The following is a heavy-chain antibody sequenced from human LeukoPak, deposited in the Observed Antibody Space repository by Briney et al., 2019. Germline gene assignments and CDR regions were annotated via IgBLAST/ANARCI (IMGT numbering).Heavy chain of an antibody. V-gene: IGHV3-7*01. CDR1: GFSISSYW. Sequence: GGSLRLSCAASGFSISSYWMSWVRQAPGKGLQWVADIKQDETEKYYVDSVKGRFTISRDNAKNSMYLQMNSLRAEDTAVYYCARISSGWYVYWGQGTLVTVSS. CDR3: ARISSGWYVY. J-gene: IGHJ4*02. CDR2: IKQDETEK. D-gene: IGHD6-19*01.